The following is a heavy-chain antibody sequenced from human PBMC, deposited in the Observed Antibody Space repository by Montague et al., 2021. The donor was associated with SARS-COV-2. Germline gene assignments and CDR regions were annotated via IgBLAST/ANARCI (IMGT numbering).Heavy chain of an antibody. D-gene: IGHD4-17*01. CDR3: ARGRIADDYDDYETEGYSYQYGMDV. V-gene: IGHV4-59*11. J-gene: IGHJ6*02. CDR2: IYYSGTT. CDR1: GGSFTNHY. Sequence: SETLSLTCAVYGGSFTNHYWTWIRQAPGKGLEWIGNIYYSGTTNYNPSLKSRVTISVDTSKNQFSLKLSSVTAADTAVYYCARGRIADDYDDYETEGYSYQYGMDVWGQGTTVAVYS.